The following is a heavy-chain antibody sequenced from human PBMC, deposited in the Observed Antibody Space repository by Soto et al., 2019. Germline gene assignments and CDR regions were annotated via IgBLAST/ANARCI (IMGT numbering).Heavy chain of an antibody. CDR3: AREYGDYDLLYWFDT. Sequence: GVSAKVSSKASGYAFTSYYMHWVRHAPGQGLEWMGIINPSGGSTSYAQKFQGRVTMTRDTSTSTVYMELSSLRSEDTSVYYCAREYGDYDLLYWFDTWGQGTLVTVSS. V-gene: IGHV1-46*03. CDR1: GYAFTSYY. CDR2: INPSGGST. D-gene: IGHD4-17*01. J-gene: IGHJ5*02.